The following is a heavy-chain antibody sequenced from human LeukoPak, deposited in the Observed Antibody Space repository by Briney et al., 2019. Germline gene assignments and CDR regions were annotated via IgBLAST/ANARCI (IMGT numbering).Heavy chain of an antibody. CDR1: GFSFSNYW. CDR2: IKEDGSAR. J-gene: IGHJ4*02. D-gene: IGHD5-24*01. V-gene: IGHV3-7*03. CDR3: ARAPRDDHNSLDY. Sequence: GGSLRLSCAASGFSFSNYWMSWVRQSPEKGLEWVANIKEDGSARYYVDSVKGRFTISRDNPKNSLYLQMGSLRADDTAMYYCARAPRDDHNSLDYWGQGTQVPVSS.